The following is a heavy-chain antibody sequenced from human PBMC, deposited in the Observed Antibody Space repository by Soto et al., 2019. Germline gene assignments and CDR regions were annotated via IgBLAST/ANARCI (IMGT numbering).Heavy chain of an antibody. CDR3: ARDSGCYNYYYYGMDV. CDR1: GYTFTSYA. V-gene: IGHV1-3*01. D-gene: IGHD1-26*01. J-gene: IGHJ6*02. Sequence: ASVKVSCKASGYTFTSYAMHWVRQAPGQRLEWMGWINAGNGNTKYSQKFQGRVTITRDTSASTAYMELSSLRSEDTAVYHCARDSGCYNYYYYGMDVWGQGTTVTVYS. CDR2: INAGNGNT.